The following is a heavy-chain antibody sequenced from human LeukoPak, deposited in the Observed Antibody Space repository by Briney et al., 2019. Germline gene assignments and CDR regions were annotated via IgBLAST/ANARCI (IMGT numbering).Heavy chain of an antibody. CDR3: ARTSPYIRGYYDYDC. V-gene: IGHV3-74*03. D-gene: IGHD3-3*01. CDR2: VNSDGSST. J-gene: IGHJ4*02. Sequence: PGGSLRLSCAASGFTFSSYWMHWVRHAPGKGLVWVSRVNSDGSSTKYADSVKGRFTISRDNAKNTLYLEMNSLRAEGTAVYYCARTSPYIRGYYDYDCWGQGTLVTVSS. CDR1: GFTFSSYW.